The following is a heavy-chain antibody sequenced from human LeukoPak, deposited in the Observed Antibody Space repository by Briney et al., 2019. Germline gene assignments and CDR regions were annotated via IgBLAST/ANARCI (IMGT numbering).Heavy chain of an antibody. Sequence: PGGSLRLSCAASGFTFSSYAMSWVRQAPGKGLEWVSAISGSGDSTYYADSVKGRFTISRDNSKNTLYLQMNSLRAEDTAVYYCAKDQRYGRWVAEYYFDYWGQGTLVTVSS. V-gene: IGHV3-23*01. J-gene: IGHJ4*02. CDR2: ISGSGDST. CDR1: GFTFSSYA. D-gene: IGHD4-23*01. CDR3: AKDQRYGRWVAEYYFDY.